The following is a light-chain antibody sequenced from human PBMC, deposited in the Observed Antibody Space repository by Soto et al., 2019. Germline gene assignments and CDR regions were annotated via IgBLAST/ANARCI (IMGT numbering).Light chain of an antibody. V-gene: IGKV3-20*01. CDR1: QSVSSIY. CDR3: QQFGSSPPTYT. Sequence: EIVLTQSPGTLSLSPGDRATISCRASQSVSSIYLSWYQQKPGQAPRLLIYGASSRATGIPDRFSGSGSGTDFTLTINRLEPEDFAVYYCQQFGSSPPTYTFGQGTKLEIK. CDR2: GAS. J-gene: IGKJ2*01.